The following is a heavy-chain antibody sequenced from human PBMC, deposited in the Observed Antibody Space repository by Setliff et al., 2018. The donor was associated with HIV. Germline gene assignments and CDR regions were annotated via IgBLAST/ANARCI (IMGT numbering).Heavy chain of an antibody. CDR2: IYYTGTT. D-gene: IGHD3-3*01. Sequence: SETLSLTCTVSRGSISRYYWSWIRQPPGKGLEWIGYIYYTGTTKYNPSLKSRVTISVDTSKNQFSLKLSSVTAADTAVYYCARETIWSGHSYFDYWGQGTLVTVSS. CDR3: ARETIWSGHSYFDY. J-gene: IGHJ4*02. CDR1: RGSISRYY. V-gene: IGHV4-59*01.